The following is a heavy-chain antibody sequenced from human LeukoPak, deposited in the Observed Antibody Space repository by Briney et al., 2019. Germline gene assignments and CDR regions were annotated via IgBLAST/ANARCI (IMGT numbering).Heavy chain of an antibody. CDR2: IIPILGIA. V-gene: IGHV1-69*04. J-gene: IGHJ5*02. Sequence: GSSVKVSCKASGGTFSSYAISWVRQAPGQGLEWMGRIIPILGIANYAQKFQGKVTITADKSTSTAYMELSSLRSEDTAVYYCAGSQWELDWFDPWGQGTLVTVSS. CDR3: AGSQWELDWFDP. D-gene: IGHD1-26*01. CDR1: GGTFSSYA.